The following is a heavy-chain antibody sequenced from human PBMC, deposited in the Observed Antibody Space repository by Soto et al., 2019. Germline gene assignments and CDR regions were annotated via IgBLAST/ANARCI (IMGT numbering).Heavy chain of an antibody. D-gene: IGHD3-10*01. V-gene: IGHV4-31*03. CDR2: IYYSGCT. J-gene: IGHJ3*02. Sequence: SETLSLTCTVSGGSISSGGYYWSWIRQHPGKGLEWIGYIYYSGCTYYNPSLKSRVTISVDTSKNQFSLKLSSVTAADTAVYYCARDSFGSIWFGNDAFDIWGQGTMVTVSS. CDR3: ARDSFGSIWFGNDAFDI. CDR1: GGSISSGGYY.